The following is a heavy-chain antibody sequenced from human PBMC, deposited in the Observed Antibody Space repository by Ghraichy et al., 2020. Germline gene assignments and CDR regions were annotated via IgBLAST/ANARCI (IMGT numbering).Heavy chain of an antibody. J-gene: IGHJ4*02. Sequence: GESLNISCAASGFAFSSYWMHWVRQVPGKGLVWVSRINSDGSSTSYADSVKDRFTISRDNAKNTLYLQMNSLRAEDTAVYYCTYYGGNSGLDYWGRGALVTVSS. CDR2: INSDGSST. V-gene: IGHV3-74*01. CDR3: TYYGGNSGLDY. CDR1: GFAFSSYW. D-gene: IGHD4-23*01.